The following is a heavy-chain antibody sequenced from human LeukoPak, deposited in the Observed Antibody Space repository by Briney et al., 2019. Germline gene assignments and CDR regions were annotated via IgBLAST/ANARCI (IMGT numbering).Heavy chain of an antibody. D-gene: IGHD2-2*01. CDR1: GFTVSSNH. V-gene: IGHV3-53*01. CDR2: FYQDGRT. Sequence: GGSLRLSCAASGFTVSSNHMSWVRLAPGKGLEWVSLFYQDGRTSYADSVKGRFTISRDSSKNMLDLEMNSLRAEDTAVYYCACSSSWPGYFDLWGRGTLVIVSS. J-gene: IGHJ2*01. CDR3: ACSSSWPGYFDL.